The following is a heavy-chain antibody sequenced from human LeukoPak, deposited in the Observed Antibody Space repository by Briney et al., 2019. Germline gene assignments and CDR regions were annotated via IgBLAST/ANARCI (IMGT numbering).Heavy chain of an antibody. V-gene: IGHV1-8*01. J-gene: IGHJ6*02. CDR3: ARGLGYCSSTSCFVHYYYGMDV. D-gene: IGHD2-2*01. CDR1: GYTFTSYD. CDR2: MNPNSGNT. Sequence: ASVKVSCKASGYTFTSYDINWVRQATGQGLEWMGWMNPNSGNTGYAQKFQGRVTMTRNTSISTAYMELSSLRSEDTAVYYCARGLGYCSSTSCFVHYYYGMDVWGRGTTVTVSS.